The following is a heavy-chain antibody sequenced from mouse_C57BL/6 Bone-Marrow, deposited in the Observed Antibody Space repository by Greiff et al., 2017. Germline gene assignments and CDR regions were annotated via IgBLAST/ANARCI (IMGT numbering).Heavy chain of an antibody. J-gene: IGHJ3*01. CDR3: ARDYGNLFAY. Sequence: QVQLQQSGPELVKPGASVKISCKASGYAFSSSWMNWVMQRPGKGLEWIGRIYPGDGDTNYNEKFKSKATLTVDKSSSTAYMQLSSLTSEDSAVYYCARDYGNLFAYWGQGTLVTVSA. D-gene: IGHD2-1*01. CDR2: IYPGDGDT. CDR1: GYAFSSSW. V-gene: IGHV1-82*01.